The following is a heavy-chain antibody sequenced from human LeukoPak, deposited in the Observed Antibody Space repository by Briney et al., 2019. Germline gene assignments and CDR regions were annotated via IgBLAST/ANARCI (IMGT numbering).Heavy chain of an antibody. J-gene: IGHJ4*02. V-gene: IGHV3-30*04. Sequence: GGSLRPSCAASGFTFSSYAMHWVRQAPGKGLEWVAVISYDGSNKYYADSVKGRFTISRDNSKNTLYLQMNSLRAEDTAVYYCARDEASGYSSSWGDYWGQGTLVTVSS. CDR1: GFTFSSYA. CDR3: ARDEASGYSSSWGDY. D-gene: IGHD6-13*01. CDR2: ISYDGSNK.